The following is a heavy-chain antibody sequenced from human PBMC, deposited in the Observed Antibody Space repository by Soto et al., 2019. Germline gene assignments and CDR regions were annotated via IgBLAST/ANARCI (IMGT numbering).Heavy chain of an antibody. CDR2: ISYSGNT. J-gene: IGHJ4*02. CDR1: GGSIGTYY. CDR3: SRAGGYGSGWLY. Sequence: ETLSLTCTVSGGSIGTYYWSWIRQPPGKGLEWIGYISYSGNTNYNPSLKSRITISVDTSKNQFSLKLSSMTAADTAVYYCSRAGGYGSGWLYWGRGALVTVSS. D-gene: IGHD6-19*01. V-gene: IGHV4-59*01.